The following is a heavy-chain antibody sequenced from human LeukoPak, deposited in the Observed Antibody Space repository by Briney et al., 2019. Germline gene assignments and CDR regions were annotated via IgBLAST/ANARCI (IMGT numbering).Heavy chain of an antibody. J-gene: IGHJ4*02. D-gene: IGHD1-26*01. V-gene: IGHV3-64*01. Sequence: PGGSLRLSCAASGFTFSSYAMHWVRQAPGKGLEYVSAISSNGGSTYYANSVKGRFTISRDNSKNTLYLQMGSLRAEDMAVYYCARVGVGATHYDYWGQGTLVTVSS. CDR3: ARVGVGATHYDY. CDR2: ISSNGGST. CDR1: GFTFSSYA.